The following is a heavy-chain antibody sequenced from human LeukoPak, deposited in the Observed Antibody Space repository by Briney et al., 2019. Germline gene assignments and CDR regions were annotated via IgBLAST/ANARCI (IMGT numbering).Heavy chain of an antibody. V-gene: IGHV4-59*01. CDR3: ARDTFYHDSSDYYEDVFDS. D-gene: IGHD3-22*01. CDR2: ASHSGST. J-gene: IGHJ3*02. Sequence: SETLSLTCTVSGGSINNYYWSWIRQPPGKGLEWIGYASHSGSTNSSPSLKSRVSISVDTSKNQISLKLSSVTAADTAVYYCARDTFYHDSSDYYEDVFDSWGQGTMVTVSS. CDR1: GGSINNYY.